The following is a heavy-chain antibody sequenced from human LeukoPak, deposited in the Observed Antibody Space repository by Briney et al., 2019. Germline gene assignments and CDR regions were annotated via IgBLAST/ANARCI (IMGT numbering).Heavy chain of an antibody. Sequence: SETLSLTCTVSGGSISSYYWSWIRQPPGKGLEWIGYIYYTGSSSYNPSLKSRVTISVDTSENQFSLKLSSVTAADTAVYHCARGLRGIMAGFDFWGQGTLVTVSS. D-gene: IGHD3-16*01. J-gene: IGHJ4*02. CDR1: GGSISSYY. CDR3: ARGLRGIMAGFDF. V-gene: IGHV4-59*01. CDR2: IYYTGSS.